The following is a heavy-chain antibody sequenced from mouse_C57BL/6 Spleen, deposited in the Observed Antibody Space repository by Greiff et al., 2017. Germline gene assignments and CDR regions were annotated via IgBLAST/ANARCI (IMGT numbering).Heavy chain of an antibody. J-gene: IGHJ4*01. Sequence: QVQLKQPGAELVKPGASVKVSCKASGYTFTSYWMHWVKQRPGQGLEWIGRIHPSDSDTNYNQKFKGKATLTVDKSSSTAYMQLSSLTSEDSAVYYCAMRYYGSSLYAMDYWGQGTSVTVSS. CDR2: IHPSDSDT. D-gene: IGHD1-1*01. CDR3: AMRYYGSSLYAMDY. CDR1: GYTFTSYW. V-gene: IGHV1-74*01.